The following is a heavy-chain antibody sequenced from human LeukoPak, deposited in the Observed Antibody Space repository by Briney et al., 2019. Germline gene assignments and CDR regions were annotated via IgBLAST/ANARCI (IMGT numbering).Heavy chain of an antibody. V-gene: IGHV5-51*01. Sequence: GESLKISCRGSGYSFTNYWIGWVRQMPGKGLEWMGIFYPGDSDTRYSPSFQGQVTISADKSISTAYLQWSSLKASNTAMYYCARHLRGSATYPIDYWGQGTLVTVSS. CDR1: GYSFTNYW. CDR2: FYPGDSDT. CDR3: ARHLRGSATYPIDY. J-gene: IGHJ4*02. D-gene: IGHD3-10*01.